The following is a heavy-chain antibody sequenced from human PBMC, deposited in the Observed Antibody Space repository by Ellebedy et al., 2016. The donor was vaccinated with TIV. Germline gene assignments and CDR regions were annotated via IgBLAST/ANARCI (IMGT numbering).Heavy chain of an antibody. D-gene: IGHD5-12*01. CDR2: IYPGDSDT. CDR3: ARHVGRRGYSGYDWNYYYGMDV. Sequence: KVSCKGSGYSFTSYWIGWVRQMPGKGLEWMGIIYPGDSDTRYSPSFQGQVTISADKSISTAYLQWSSLKASDTAMYYCARHVGRRGYSGYDWNYYYGMDVWGQGTTVTVSS. J-gene: IGHJ6*02. CDR1: GYSFTSYW. V-gene: IGHV5-51*01.